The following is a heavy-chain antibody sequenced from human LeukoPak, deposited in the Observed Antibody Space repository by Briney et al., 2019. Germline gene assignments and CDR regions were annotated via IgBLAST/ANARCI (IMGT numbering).Heavy chain of an antibody. CDR1: GGSFSGYY. CDR2: INHSGST. D-gene: IGHD5-12*01. CDR3: ARNSGLRRYYVDV. V-gene: IGHV4-34*01. J-gene: IGHJ6*03. Sequence: SETLSLTCAVYGGSFSGYYWSWIRQPPGKGLEWIGEINHSGSTNYNPSLKSRVTIPVDTSKNQFSLKLSSVTAADTAVYYCARNSGLRRYYVDVWGKGTTVTVSS.